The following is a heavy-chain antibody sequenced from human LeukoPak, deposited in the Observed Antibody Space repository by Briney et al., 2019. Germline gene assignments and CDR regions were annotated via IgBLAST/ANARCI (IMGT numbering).Heavy chain of an antibody. V-gene: IGHV1-24*01. CDR3: ATAFRYLRKTFDY. CDR2: FDPEDGET. J-gene: IGHJ4*02. Sequence: ASVKVSCKASGYTFTNYGINWVRQAPGKGLEWMGGFDPEDGETIYAQKFQGRVTMTEDTSTDTAYMELSSLRSEDTAVYYCATAFRYLRKTFDYWGQGTLVTVSS. CDR1: GYTFTNYG. D-gene: IGHD1-26*01.